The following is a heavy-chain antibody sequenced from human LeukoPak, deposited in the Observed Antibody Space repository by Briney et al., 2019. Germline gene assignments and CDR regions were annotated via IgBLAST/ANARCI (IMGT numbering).Heavy chain of an antibody. V-gene: IGHV4-31*03. D-gene: IGHD1-14*01. Sequence: PSETLSLTCTVSGGSISSGGYYWSWIRQHPGKGLEWIGYIYYSGSTYYNPSLKSRVTISVDRSKNQFSLKLSSVTAADTAVYYCARVIPLPENGMDVWGQGTTVTVSS. CDR3: ARVIPLPENGMDV. CDR2: IYYSGST. CDR1: GGSISSGGYY. J-gene: IGHJ6*02.